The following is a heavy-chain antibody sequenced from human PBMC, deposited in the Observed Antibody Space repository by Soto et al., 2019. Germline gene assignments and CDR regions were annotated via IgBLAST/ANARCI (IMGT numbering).Heavy chain of an antibody. J-gene: IGHJ3*02. D-gene: IGHD3-22*01. Sequence: GASVKVSCKASGGTFSSYAISWVRQAPGQGLEWMGGIIPIFGTANYAQKFQGRVTITADESTSTAYMELSSLRSEDTAVYYCARAERSGYYSYDAFDIWGQGTMVTVSS. V-gene: IGHV1-69*13. CDR3: ARAERSGYYSYDAFDI. CDR1: GGTFSSYA. CDR2: IIPIFGTA.